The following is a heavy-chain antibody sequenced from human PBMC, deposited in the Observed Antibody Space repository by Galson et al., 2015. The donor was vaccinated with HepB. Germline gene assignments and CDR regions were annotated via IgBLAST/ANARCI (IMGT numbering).Heavy chain of an antibody. CDR3: VKALGMSGNSYFDY. CDR1: GFTFSSYA. V-gene: IGHV3-64D*06. D-gene: IGHD4-23*01. Sequence: SLRLSCAASGFTFSSYAMHWVRQAPGKGLEYVSAISSNGGSTYYADSVKGRFTISRDNSKNTLYLQMSSLRAEDTAVYYCVKALGMSGNSYFDYWGQGTLVTVSS. J-gene: IGHJ4*02. CDR2: ISSNGGST.